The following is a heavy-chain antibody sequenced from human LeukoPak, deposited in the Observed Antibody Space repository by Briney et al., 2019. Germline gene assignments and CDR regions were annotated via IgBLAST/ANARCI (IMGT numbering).Heavy chain of an antibody. D-gene: IGHD5-12*01. CDR3: EATRGFGDFDY. J-gene: IGHJ4*02. CDR1: GGTFSSYA. V-gene: IGHV1-69*13. Sequence: ASVKVSCKASGGTFSSYAISWVRQAPGQGLEWMGGIIPIFGTANYAQKFQGRVTITADESTSTAYMGLSSLRSEDTAVYYCEATRGFGDFDYWGQGTLVTVSS. CDR2: IIPIFGTA.